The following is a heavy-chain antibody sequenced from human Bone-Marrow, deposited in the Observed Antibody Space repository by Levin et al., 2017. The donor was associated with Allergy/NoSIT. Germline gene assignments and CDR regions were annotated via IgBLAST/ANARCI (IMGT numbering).Heavy chain of an antibody. CDR1: GFTFSSYG. CDR2: IWYDGSNK. D-gene: IGHD3-9*01. V-gene: IGHV3-33*01. Sequence: GESLKISCAASGFTFSSYGMHWVRQAPGKGLEWVAVIWYDGSNKYYADSVKGRFTISRDNSKNTLYLQMNSLRAEDTAVYYCARDGDAGYYDILTGYSRLYYYYGMDVWGQGTTVTVSS. CDR3: ARDGDAGYYDILTGYSRLYYYYGMDV. J-gene: IGHJ6*02.